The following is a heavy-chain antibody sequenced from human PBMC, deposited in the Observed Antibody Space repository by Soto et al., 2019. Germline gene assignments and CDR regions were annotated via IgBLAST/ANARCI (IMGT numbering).Heavy chain of an antibody. D-gene: IGHD3-3*01. CDR2: IKPDGSEK. V-gene: IGHV3-7*03. J-gene: IGHJ4*02. CDR3: ARAEDYDFWSGPPKYFDN. Sequence: GVSLRLSCATSGFTFRSYWMTWVRQAPGKGPEWVANIKPDGSEKQYVDSVKGRFTVSRDNAEKSLDLQMNSLRVEDTAVYYCARAEDYDFWSGPPKYFDNWGQGTQVTVSS. CDR1: GFTFRSYW.